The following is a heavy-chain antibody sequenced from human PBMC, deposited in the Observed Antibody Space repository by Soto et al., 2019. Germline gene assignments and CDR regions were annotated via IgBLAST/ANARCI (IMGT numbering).Heavy chain of an antibody. CDR3: AKDQGRIVTATRELDY. CDR1: GFTFSSSA. CDR2: FGTSANNT. V-gene: IGHV3-23*01. Sequence: EEQLLESGGGLVQPGGSLRISCVASGFTFSSSAMNWVRQAPGKGLEWVSTFGTSANNTYYADSVRGRFTISRDNSKNILYLQMDSLRSEDTAVYYCAKDQGRIVTATRELDYWGQGTLVTVSS. D-gene: IGHD1-26*01. J-gene: IGHJ4*02.